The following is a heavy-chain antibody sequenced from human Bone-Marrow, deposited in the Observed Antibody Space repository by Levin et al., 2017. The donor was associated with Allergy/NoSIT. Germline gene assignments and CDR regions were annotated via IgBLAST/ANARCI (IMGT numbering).Heavy chain of an antibody. CDR3: AKDIYSAHPPRDNYNYGMDV. D-gene: IGHD4-11*01. CDR2: ISWNSGSI. Sequence: GGSLRLSCAASGFTFDDYAMHWVRQAPGKGLEWVSGISWNSGSIGYADSVKGRFTISRDNAKNSLYLQMNSLRAEDTALYYCAKDIYSAHPPRDNYNYGMDVWGQGTTVTVSS. CDR1: GFTFDDYA. J-gene: IGHJ6*02. V-gene: IGHV3-9*01.